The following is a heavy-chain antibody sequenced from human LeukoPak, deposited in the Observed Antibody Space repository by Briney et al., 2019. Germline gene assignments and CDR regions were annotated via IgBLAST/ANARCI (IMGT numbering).Heavy chain of an antibody. V-gene: IGHV3-48*01. J-gene: IGHJ4*02. CDR2: ISSSSSTI. D-gene: IGHD3-10*01. CDR1: GFTFSSYS. CDR3: ASVSYYYGSGSDKPFDY. Sequence: GGSLRLSCAASGFTFSSYSMNWVRQAPGKGLEWVSYISSSSSTIYYADSVKGRFTISRDNAKNSLYLQMNSLRAEDTAVYYCASVSYYYGSGSDKPFDYWGQGTLVTVSS.